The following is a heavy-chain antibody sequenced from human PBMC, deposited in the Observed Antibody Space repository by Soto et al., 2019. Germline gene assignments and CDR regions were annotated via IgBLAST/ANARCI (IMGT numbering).Heavy chain of an antibody. CDR2: ISYDGSNK. D-gene: IGHD5-18*01. CDR3: GKREDTAFDC. CDR1: GLTFSGYN. J-gene: IGHJ4*02. V-gene: IGHV3-30*18. Sequence: QVQLVESGGGVVQPGRSLRLSCAASGLTFSGYNMHWVRQAPGKGLEWVAVISYDGSNKYYADSVKGRFTISRDNSRNTVYLQMNSLKPEDTAVYYCGKREDTAFDCWGQGTLVTVSS.